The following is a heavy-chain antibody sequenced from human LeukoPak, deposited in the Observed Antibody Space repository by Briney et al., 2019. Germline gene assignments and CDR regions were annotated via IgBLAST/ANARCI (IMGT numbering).Heavy chain of an antibody. CDR2: ISAYNGNT. Sequence: GASVKVSCKASGYTFTSYGISWVRQAPGQGLGWMGWISAYNGNTNYAQKLQGRVTMTTDTSTSTAYMELRSLRSDDTAVYYCARVVSDIVVVPAANYYYMDVWGKGTTVTVSS. CDR3: ARVVSDIVVVPAANYYYMDV. D-gene: IGHD2-2*01. J-gene: IGHJ6*03. V-gene: IGHV1-18*01. CDR1: GYTFTSYG.